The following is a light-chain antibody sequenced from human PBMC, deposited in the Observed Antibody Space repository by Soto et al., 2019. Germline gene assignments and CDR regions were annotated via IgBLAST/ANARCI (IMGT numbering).Light chain of an antibody. Sequence: EIQFTQSPSLLSSSLGERITINCRAHPGLSSYLAWYQQKPGKAPKLPIYAASTLQSGVPSRFSGSGSGTEFTLTISSLQPEDFATYYCQQLNSYPHTFGPGTKVDIK. V-gene: IGKV1-9*01. CDR1: PGLSSY. CDR3: QQLNSYPHT. J-gene: IGKJ3*01. CDR2: AAS.